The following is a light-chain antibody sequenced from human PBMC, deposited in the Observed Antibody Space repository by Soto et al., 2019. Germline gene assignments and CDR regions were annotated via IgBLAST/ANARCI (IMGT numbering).Light chain of an antibody. CDR3: CSYAGTSTYV. CDR1: TSNVGSYNQ. V-gene: IGLV2-23*01. CDR2: EGS. J-gene: IGLJ1*01. Sequence: QSVLTQPASVSGSPGQSITISCTGTTSNVGSYNQVSWYQQHPGKAPKLIIYEGSKRPSGVSNRFSGSKSGNTASLTISGLQAEDEADYHCCSYAGTSTYVFGTGTKVTVL.